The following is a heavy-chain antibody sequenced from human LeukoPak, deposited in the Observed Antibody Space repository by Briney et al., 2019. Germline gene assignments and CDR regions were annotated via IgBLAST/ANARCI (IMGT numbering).Heavy chain of an antibody. J-gene: IGHJ4*02. D-gene: IGHD3-3*01. V-gene: IGHV4-34*01. CDR3: ATNRSWSGYSS. CDR1: GGSFSDYY. Sequence: PSETLCLTCAVYGGSFSDYYWSWIRQSPLKGLEWIGEINHSGNTNYNPSLKSRVTISVATSKNQFALKLSSVTAADTAVYYCATNRSWSGYSSWGQGTLVTVS. CDR2: INHSGNT.